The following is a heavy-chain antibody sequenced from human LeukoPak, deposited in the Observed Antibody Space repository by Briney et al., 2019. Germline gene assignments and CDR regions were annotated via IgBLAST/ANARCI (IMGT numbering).Heavy chain of an antibody. D-gene: IGHD3-10*01. Sequence: SETLSLTCTVSGGSISSYYWSWVRQPPGKGLEWIGYIYYSGSTNYNPSLKSRVTISVDTSKNQFSLKLSSVIAADTAVYYCARERAPSSYYYGSGSYYNGWFDPWGQGTLVTVSS. CDR2: IYYSGST. CDR3: ARERAPSSYYYGSGSYYNGWFDP. CDR1: GGSISSYY. J-gene: IGHJ5*02. V-gene: IGHV4-59*01.